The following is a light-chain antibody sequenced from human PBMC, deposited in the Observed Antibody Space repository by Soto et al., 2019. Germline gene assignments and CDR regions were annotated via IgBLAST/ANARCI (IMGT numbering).Light chain of an antibody. J-gene: IGLJ3*02. CDR3: AAWDDSLRGWV. Sequence: QSALTQPASVSGSPGQSITISCTGTSSDIGGYNYVSWYQQHPGKVPKLMIFEVSNRPSGVSYRFSGSKSGNTASLTISGLQAEDEADYYCAAWDDSLRGWVFGGGTKLTVL. V-gene: IGLV2-14*01. CDR1: SSDIGGYNY. CDR2: EVS.